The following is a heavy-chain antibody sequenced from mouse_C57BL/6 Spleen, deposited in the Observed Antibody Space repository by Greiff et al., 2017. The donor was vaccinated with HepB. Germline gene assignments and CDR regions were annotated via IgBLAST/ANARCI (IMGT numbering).Heavy chain of an antibody. Sequence: EVKLEESVAELVRPGASVKLSCTASGFNIKNTYMHWVKQRPEQGLEWIGRIDPANGNTKYAPKFQGKATITADTSSNTAYLQLSSLTSEDTAIYYCATIYYGSSYYFDYWGQGTTLTVSS. CDR3: ATIYYGSSYYFDY. CDR2: IDPANGNT. CDR1: GFNIKNTY. J-gene: IGHJ2*01. D-gene: IGHD1-1*01. V-gene: IGHV14-3*01.